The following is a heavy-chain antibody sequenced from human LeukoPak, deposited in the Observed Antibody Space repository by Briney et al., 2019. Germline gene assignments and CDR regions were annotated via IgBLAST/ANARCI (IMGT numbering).Heavy chain of an antibody. CDR2: IYYSGST. V-gene: IGHV4-59*12. J-gene: IGHJ3*02. CDR3: ARVHSSGYYGDAFDI. CDR1: GGSISSYY. D-gene: IGHD3-22*01. Sequence: PSETLSLTCTVSGGSISSYYWSWIRQPPGKGLEWIGYIYYSGSTNYNPSLKSRVTISVDTSKHQFSLKLSSVTAADTAVYYCARVHSSGYYGDAFDIWGQGTMVTVSS.